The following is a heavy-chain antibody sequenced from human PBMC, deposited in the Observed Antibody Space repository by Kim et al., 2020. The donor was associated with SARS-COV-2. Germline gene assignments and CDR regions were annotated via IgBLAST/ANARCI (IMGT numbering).Heavy chain of an antibody. CDR2: ISGGAVNK. CDR1: GFPFDTYA. CDR3: AKVVIMDGYNYFYYYAM. Sequence: VGSLRLSCVASGFPFDTYAMSWVRQAPGKGLEWVSVISGGAVNKFYADSVRGRFTISRDNAKDTLYLQMNSLRDEDTALYYCAKVVIMDGYNYFYYYAM. J-gene: IGHJ6*01. D-gene: IGHD2-21*01. V-gene: IGHV3-23*01.